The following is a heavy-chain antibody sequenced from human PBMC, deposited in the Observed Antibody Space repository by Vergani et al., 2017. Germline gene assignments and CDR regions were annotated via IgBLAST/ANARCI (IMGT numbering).Heavy chain of an antibody. V-gene: IGHV4-38-2*01. D-gene: IGHD6-6*01. CDR3: ATYEYSSFFDY. Sequence: QVQLQESCPGLVKPSETLSLTCAVSGYSISSGYYWGWIRQPPGKGLEWIGSIYHSGSTYYNPSLKSRVTISVDTSKNQFSLKLSSVTAADTAVYYCATYEYSSFFDYWGQGTLVTVSS. J-gene: IGHJ4*02. CDR2: IYHSGST. CDR1: GYSISSGYY.